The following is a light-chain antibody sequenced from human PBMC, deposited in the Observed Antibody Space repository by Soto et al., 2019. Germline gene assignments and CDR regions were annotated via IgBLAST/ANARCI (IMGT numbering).Light chain of an antibody. CDR1: SGDVGGYNY. J-gene: IGLJ1*01. V-gene: IGLV2-8*01. CDR3: SSYAGSSNV. Sequence: QSVLTPPPSASGCPGQSGGFSWTGRSGDVGGYNYVSWYQQHPGKAPKLMIYEVNKRPSGVPDRFSGSKSGNTASLTVSGLQAEDEADYYCSSYAGSSNVFGTGTKVTVL. CDR2: EVN.